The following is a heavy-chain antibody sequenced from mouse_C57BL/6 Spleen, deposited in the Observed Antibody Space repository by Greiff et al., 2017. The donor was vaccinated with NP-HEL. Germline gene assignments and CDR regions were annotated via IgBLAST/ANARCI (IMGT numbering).Heavy chain of an antibody. J-gene: IGHJ4*01. Sequence: VQLVESGAELVRPGASVTLSCKASGYTFTDYEMHWVKQTPVHGLEWIGAIDPETGGTAYNQKFKGKAILTADKSSSTAYMELRSLTSEDSAVYYCTRDYYAMDYWGQGTSVTVSS. V-gene: IGHV1-15*01. CDR3: TRDYYAMDY. CDR1: GYTFTDYE. CDR2: IDPETGGT.